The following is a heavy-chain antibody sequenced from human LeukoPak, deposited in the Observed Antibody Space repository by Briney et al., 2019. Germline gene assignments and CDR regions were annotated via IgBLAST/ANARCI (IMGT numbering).Heavy chain of an antibody. V-gene: IGHV3-33*01. J-gene: IGHJ3*02. CDR3: ARERLENCNDGSCPDALDI. D-gene: IGHD2-15*01. CDR2: IGFDVSKI. Sequence: PGGSLRLSCAASGFSFSSYLMHWVRQAPGKGLEWVALIGFDVSKIYYADSVKGRFTISRDNSKNTLYLQMNSLRDEDTAVYFCARERLENCNDGSCPDALDIWGQRTMVTISS. CDR1: GFSFSSYL.